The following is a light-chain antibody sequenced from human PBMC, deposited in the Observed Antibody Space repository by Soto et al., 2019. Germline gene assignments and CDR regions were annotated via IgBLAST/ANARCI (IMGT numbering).Light chain of an antibody. CDR2: DVS. Sequence: QYALTQPASVSGSPGQSITISFTGTSSDVGGYNYVSWYQHHPGKAPKLIIYDVSNRPSGVSIRFSGSKSDNTASLTISGLQPEDEADYHCSSYTTSNTRQVVFGTGTKVTVL. CDR1: SSDVGGYNY. CDR3: SSYTTSNTRQVV. V-gene: IGLV2-14*03. J-gene: IGLJ1*01.